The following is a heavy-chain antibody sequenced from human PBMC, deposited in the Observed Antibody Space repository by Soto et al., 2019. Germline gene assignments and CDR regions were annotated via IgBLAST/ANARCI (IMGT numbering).Heavy chain of an antibody. J-gene: IGHJ4*02. CDR3: ARDRNIVVVPGSALDY. CDR1: GYTLTSYG. CDR2: ISAYNGNT. Sequence: ASVKGAWKAAGYTLTSYGSSWGRQAPGQGLEWMGWISAYNGNTNYAQKLQGRVTMTTDTSTSTAYMELRSLRSDDTAVYYCARDRNIVVVPGSALDYWGQGTLVTVSS. V-gene: IGHV1-18*01. D-gene: IGHD2-15*01.